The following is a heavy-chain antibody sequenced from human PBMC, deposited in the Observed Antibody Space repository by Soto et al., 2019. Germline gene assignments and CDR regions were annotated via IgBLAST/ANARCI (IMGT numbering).Heavy chain of an antibody. D-gene: IGHD3-10*01. J-gene: IGHJ6*02. CDR2: ISGSSTTI. V-gene: IGHV3-48*02. CDR3: ARLYYGSGSSPYYYYGMDV. Sequence: GALRLSCAASGFTFSFYSMNWVRQAPGKGLEWVSYISGSSTTIYYADSVKGRFTISRDNAKNSLYLQMNSLRDEDTAVYYCARLYYGSGSSPYYYYGMDVWGQGTTVTSP. CDR1: GFTFSFYS.